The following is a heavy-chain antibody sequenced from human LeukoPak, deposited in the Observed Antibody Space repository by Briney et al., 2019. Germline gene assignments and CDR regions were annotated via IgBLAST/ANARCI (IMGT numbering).Heavy chain of an antibody. CDR2: IYYSGST. J-gene: IGHJ6*02. CDR3: ARDSVAGWFGELSNYYYGMDV. V-gene: IGHV4-39*07. CDR1: GGSISSSSYY. Sequence: PSETLSLTCTVSGGSISSSSYYWGWIRQPPGKGLEWIGSIYYSGSTYYNPSLKSRVTISVDTSKNQFSLKLSSVTAADTAVYYCARDSVAGWFGELSNYYYGMDVWGQGTTVTVSS. D-gene: IGHD3-10*01.